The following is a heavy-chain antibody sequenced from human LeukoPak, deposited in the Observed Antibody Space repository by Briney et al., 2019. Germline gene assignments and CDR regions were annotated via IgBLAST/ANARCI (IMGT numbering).Heavy chain of an antibody. J-gene: IGHJ4*02. D-gene: IGHD1-26*01. Sequence: GASVKVSCKASGYTFTGYYFHWVRQAPGQGLEWMGRISPNSGGTNYAQKFQGRVTMTRDTSISTAYMELSRLKSDDTAVYYCAKEGGSYDNFDYWGQGTQVTVSS. CDR3: AKEGGSYDNFDY. V-gene: IGHV1-2*06. CDR1: GYTFTGYY. CDR2: ISPNSGGT.